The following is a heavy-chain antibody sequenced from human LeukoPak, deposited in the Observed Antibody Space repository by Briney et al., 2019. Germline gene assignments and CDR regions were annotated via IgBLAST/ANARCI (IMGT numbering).Heavy chain of an antibody. V-gene: IGHV3-21*01. D-gene: IGHD1-26*01. Sequence: PGGSLRLSRAASGFTFSSYSMNWVRQAPGKGLEWVSSISSGSSYLYYADPVKGRFTISRDNAKNSLYLQMNSLRAEDTAVYYCARDGDRVGATTAEYFQHWGQGTLVTVSS. CDR3: ARDGDRVGATTAEYFQH. J-gene: IGHJ1*01. CDR2: ISSGSSYL. CDR1: GFTFSSYS.